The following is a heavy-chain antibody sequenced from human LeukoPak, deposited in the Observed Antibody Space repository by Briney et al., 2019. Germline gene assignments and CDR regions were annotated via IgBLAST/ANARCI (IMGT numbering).Heavy chain of an antibody. J-gene: IGHJ4*02. Sequence: GGSLRLSCAASGFTFSNYAMSWVRQAPGKGLEWVSGISGSGGSTYYADSVKGRFTISRDNSKNTLYLQMNSLRAEDTAVYYCAKAPVFYGDYEGYFDYWGQGPLVTVSS. D-gene: IGHD4-17*01. V-gene: IGHV3-23*01. CDR2: ISGSGGST. CDR1: GFTFSNYA. CDR3: AKAPVFYGDYEGYFDY.